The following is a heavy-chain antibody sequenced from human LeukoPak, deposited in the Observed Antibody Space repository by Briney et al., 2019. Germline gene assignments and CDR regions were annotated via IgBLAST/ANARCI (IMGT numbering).Heavy chain of an antibody. CDR2: IYCSGST. J-gene: IGHJ4*02. CDR3: ARLAYYYGSGSYYSGPDY. D-gene: IGHD3-10*01. Sequence: SETLSLTCTVSGGSISSSSYYWGWIRQPPGKGLEWIGSIYCSGSTYYNPSLKSRVTISVDTSKNQFSLKLSSVTAADTAVYYCARLAYYYGSGSYYSGPDYWGQGTLVTVSS. V-gene: IGHV4-39*01. CDR1: GGSISSSSYY.